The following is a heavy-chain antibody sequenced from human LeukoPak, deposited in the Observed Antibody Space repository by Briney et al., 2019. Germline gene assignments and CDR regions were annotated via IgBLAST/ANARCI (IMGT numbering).Heavy chain of an antibody. V-gene: IGHV4-59*01. Sequence: SETLSLTCTVSGDSISPYYWSWIRQPPGKGLEWIGYIYYSGSPNYNPSLKSRVTISGDTSKNQFSLKLSSVTAADTAVYYCASHYYDSTGYPNYFHYWGHGTLVTVSS. D-gene: IGHD3-22*01. CDR2: IYYSGSP. CDR1: GDSISPYY. CDR3: ASHYYDSTGYPNYFHY. J-gene: IGHJ4*01.